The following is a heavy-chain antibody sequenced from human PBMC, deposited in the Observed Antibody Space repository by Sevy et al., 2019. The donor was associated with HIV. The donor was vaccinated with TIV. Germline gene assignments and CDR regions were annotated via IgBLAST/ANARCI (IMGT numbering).Heavy chain of an antibody. CDR2: IYYSGST. J-gene: IGHJ4*02. D-gene: IGHD3-16*02. V-gene: IGHV4-59*01. CDR3: ARCKDNYVWGSYRPCFYFDY. CDR1: GGSISSYY. Sequence: SETLSLTCTVSGGSISSYYWSWIRQPPGKGLEWIGYIYYSGSTNYNPSLKSRVTISVDTSKNRFSLKLSSVTAADTAVYYCARCKDNYVWGSYRPCFYFDYWGQGTLVTVSS.